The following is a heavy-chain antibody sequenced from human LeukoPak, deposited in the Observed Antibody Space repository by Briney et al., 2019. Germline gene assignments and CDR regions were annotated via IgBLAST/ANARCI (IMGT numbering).Heavy chain of an antibody. Sequence: RSSETLSLACTVSGGSVSSSSYWWVWIRQPPGEGLEWIGSIDYSGSTYFNPSLKSRVTISIDTSKNQFSLKLSSVTAADTAVYYCARSRGNFDYWGQGTLVTVSS. J-gene: IGHJ4*02. CDR1: GGSVSSSSYW. CDR2: IDYSGST. CDR3: ARSRGNFDY. V-gene: IGHV4-39*07.